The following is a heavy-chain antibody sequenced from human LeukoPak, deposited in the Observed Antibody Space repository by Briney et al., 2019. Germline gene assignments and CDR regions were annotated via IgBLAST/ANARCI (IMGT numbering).Heavy chain of an antibody. Sequence: ASVKVSCKASGYTFTSYDINWVRQATGQGLEWMGWMNPNSGNTGYAQKFQGRVTMTRNTSISTAYMELSSLRSDDTAVYYCAREKTPRIAARLPFDYWGQGTLVTVSS. V-gene: IGHV1-8*01. CDR2: MNPNSGNT. J-gene: IGHJ4*02. CDR1: GYTFTSYD. CDR3: AREKTPRIAARLPFDY. D-gene: IGHD6-6*01.